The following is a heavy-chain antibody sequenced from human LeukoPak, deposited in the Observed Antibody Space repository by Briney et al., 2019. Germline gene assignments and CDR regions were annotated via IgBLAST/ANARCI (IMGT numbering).Heavy chain of an antibody. J-gene: IGHJ4*02. Sequence: PGRSLRLSCAASGFTFSSYGMHWVRQAPGKGLEWVAVISYDGSNKYYADSVKGRFTISRDNSKNTLYLQMNSLRAEDTAVYYCAKRSGYYKGEYFDYWGQGTLVTVSS. CDR1: GFTFSSYG. CDR2: ISYDGSNK. V-gene: IGHV3-30*18. D-gene: IGHD3-3*01. CDR3: AKRSGYYKGEYFDY.